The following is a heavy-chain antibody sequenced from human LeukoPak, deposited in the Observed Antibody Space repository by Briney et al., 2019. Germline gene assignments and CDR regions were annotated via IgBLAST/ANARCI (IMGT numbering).Heavy chain of an antibody. V-gene: IGHV1-46*01. CDR1: GYTFTSYY. Sequence: GXSVKVSCKASGYTFTSYYMHWGRQAPGHGLECMGIINPSVGSTSYAQKFQGRVTMTRDTSTSTVYMELSSLRSEDTAVYYCARGGYDYWGQGTLVTVSS. CDR3: ARGGYDY. D-gene: IGHD3-22*01. CDR2: INPSVGST. J-gene: IGHJ4*02.